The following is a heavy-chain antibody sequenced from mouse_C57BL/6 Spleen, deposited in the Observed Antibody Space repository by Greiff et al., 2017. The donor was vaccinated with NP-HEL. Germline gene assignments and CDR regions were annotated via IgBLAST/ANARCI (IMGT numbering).Heavy chain of an antibody. CDR1: GYTFTSYW. J-gene: IGHJ4*01. CDR2: IDPSDSYT. Sequence: QVQLQQPGAELVMPGASVKLSCKASGYTFTSYWMHWVKQRPGQGLEWIGEIDPSDSYTNYNQKFKGKSTLTVDKSSSTAYMQLSSLTSEDSAVYYCARTRYGSSLYYAMDYWGQGTSVTVSS. V-gene: IGHV1-69*01. D-gene: IGHD1-1*01. CDR3: ARTRYGSSLYYAMDY.